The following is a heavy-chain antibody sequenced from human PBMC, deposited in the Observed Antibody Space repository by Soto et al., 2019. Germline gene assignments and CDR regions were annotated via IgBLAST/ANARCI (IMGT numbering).Heavy chain of an antibody. CDR2: ISGSGGST. CDR3: AKEATYDFRSGYSPYYYYYYYMDV. V-gene: IGHV3-23*01. D-gene: IGHD3-3*01. Sequence: PGGSLRLSCAASGFTFSSYAMSWVRQAPGKGLEWVSAISGSGGSTYYADSVKGRFTISRDNSKNTLYLQMNSLRAEDTAVYYCAKEATYDFRSGYSPYYYYYYYMDVWGKGTTVTVSS. CDR1: GFTFSSYA. J-gene: IGHJ6*03.